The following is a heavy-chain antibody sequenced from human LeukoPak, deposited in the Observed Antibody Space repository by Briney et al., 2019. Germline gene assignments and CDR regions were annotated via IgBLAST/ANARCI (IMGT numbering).Heavy chain of an antibody. CDR1: GFIFSNYA. D-gene: IGHD6-19*01. J-gene: IGHJ6*02. V-gene: IGHV3-23*01. CDR3: AKKYSSGWYGGNYYGMDV. Sequence: PGGSLRLSCAASGFIFSNYAMSWVRQAPGKGLEWASAISHSGGSTYYADSVRGRFTISRDNSKNTLFLQMNSLRAEDTAVYYCAKKYSSGWYGGNYYGMDVWGQGTTVTVSS. CDR2: ISHSGGST.